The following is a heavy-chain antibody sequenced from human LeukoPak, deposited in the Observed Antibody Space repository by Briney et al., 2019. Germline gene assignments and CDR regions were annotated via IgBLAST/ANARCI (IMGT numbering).Heavy chain of an antibody. CDR1: GFTYGNYW. J-gene: IGHJ4*02. CDR2: IKHDGSEK. Sequence: PGGSLRLSCADSGFTYGNYWMTWVRQTPGKGLEWVANIKHDGSEKYYVDSVKGRFTISRDNAKNSLYLQMNSLRAEDTAVYYCASIYYDSSGYYYGYFDYWGQGTLVTVSS. V-gene: IGHV3-7*01. D-gene: IGHD3-22*01. CDR3: ASIYYDSSGYYYGYFDY.